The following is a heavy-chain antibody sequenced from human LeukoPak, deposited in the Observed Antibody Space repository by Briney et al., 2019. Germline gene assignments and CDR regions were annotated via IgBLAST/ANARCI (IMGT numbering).Heavy chain of an antibody. V-gene: IGHV3-15*01. CDR3: ATEGYCSGGSCYSFDY. CDR1: GFTFSDHY. D-gene: IGHD2-15*01. CDR2: IKSKIDGGTT. J-gene: IGHJ4*02. Sequence: GGSLRLSCAASGFTFSDHYMDWVRQAPGKGLEWVGRIKSKIDGGTTDYVAPVKGRFSISRDDSKNTVYLQMNSLKTEDTAVYYCATEGYCSGGSCYSFDYWGQGTLVTVSS.